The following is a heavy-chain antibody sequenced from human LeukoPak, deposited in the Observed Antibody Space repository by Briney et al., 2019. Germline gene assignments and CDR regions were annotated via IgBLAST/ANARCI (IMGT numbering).Heavy chain of an antibody. CDR2: ISSSGSTI. CDR3: ARAKAVDTAMVIGY. Sequence: PGGYLRLSCAASGFTFSDCYMSWIRPAPGKGLEWVSYISSSGSTIYYADSVKGRFTISRDNAKNSLYLQMNSLRAEDTAVYYCARAKAVDTAMVIGYWGQGTLVTVSS. D-gene: IGHD5-18*01. V-gene: IGHV3-11*01. J-gene: IGHJ4*02. CDR1: GFTFSDCY.